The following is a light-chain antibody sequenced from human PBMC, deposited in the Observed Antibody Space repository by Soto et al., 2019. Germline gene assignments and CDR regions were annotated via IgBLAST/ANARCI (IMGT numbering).Light chain of an antibody. J-gene: IGLJ1*01. V-gene: IGLV2-14*01. CDR3: SSYTSSSTPIYV. CDR1: SSDVGGYNY. Sequence: QSVLTQAASVSGSPGQSITISCTGTSSDVGGYNYVSWYQQHPGKAPKLMIYEVSNRPSGVSYRFSGTKSGNTASLTISGLQAEDEADYYCSSYTSSSTPIYVFGTGTKLTVL. CDR2: EVS.